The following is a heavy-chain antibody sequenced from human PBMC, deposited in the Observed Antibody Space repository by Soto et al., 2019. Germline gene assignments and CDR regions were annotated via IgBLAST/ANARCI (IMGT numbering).Heavy chain of an antibody. CDR2: ILNDGSNR. Sequence: QVQLVESGGGVVQPGRSLTLSCAASGFTFSNYGMHWVRQAPGKGLEWVAVILNDGSNRYHADSVKDRFTISRDNSKNTLYLQMNSLRAEDTAVYYCARDDEYSGNSMDVWGQGTTVTVS. CDR3: ARDDEYSGNSMDV. CDR1: GFTFSNYG. V-gene: IGHV3-33*01. J-gene: IGHJ6*02. D-gene: IGHD3-10*01.